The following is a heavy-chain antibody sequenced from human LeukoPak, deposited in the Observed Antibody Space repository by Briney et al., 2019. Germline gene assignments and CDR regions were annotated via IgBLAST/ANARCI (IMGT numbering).Heavy chain of an antibody. CDR2: IYYSGST. D-gene: IGHD3-9*01. Sequence: SSETLSLTRTVSGGSISSYYWSWIRQPPGKGLEWIGYIYYSGSTNYNPSLKSRVTISVDTSKNQFSLKLSPVTAADTAVYYCARLGGYFDWLGAFDIWGQGTMVTVSS. CDR3: ARLGGYFDWLGAFDI. J-gene: IGHJ3*02. V-gene: IGHV4-59*08. CDR1: GGSISSYY.